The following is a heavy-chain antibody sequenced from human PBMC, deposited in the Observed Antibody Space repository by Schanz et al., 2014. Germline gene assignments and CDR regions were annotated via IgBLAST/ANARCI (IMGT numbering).Heavy chain of an antibody. CDR3: ARDGEAAADCDY. V-gene: IGHV1-46*03. CDR1: GYTFTSYY. J-gene: IGHJ4*02. D-gene: IGHD6-13*01. CDR2: INPSGGST. Sequence: QGQLVQSGAEVKKPGASVKVSCKASGYTFTSYYMHWVRQAPGQGLEWMGIINPSGGSTSYAQKCQGRVTMTRDTSTSTVYMELSSLRSEDTAVYYCARDGEAAADCDYWGQGTLVTVSS.